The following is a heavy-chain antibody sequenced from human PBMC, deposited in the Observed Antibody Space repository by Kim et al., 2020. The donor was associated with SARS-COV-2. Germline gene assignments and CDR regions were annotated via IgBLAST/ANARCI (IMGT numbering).Heavy chain of an antibody. CDR1: GFTFSSYW. Sequence: GGSLRLSCAASGFTFSSYWMHWVRQAPGKGLVWVSRINSDGSSTSYADSVKGRFTISRDNAKNTLYLQMNSLRAEDTAVYYCTRGEQLVKNALGYWGQGTLVTVSS. J-gene: IGHJ4*02. CDR3: TRGEQLVKNALGY. V-gene: IGHV3-74*01. CDR2: INSDGSST. D-gene: IGHD6-13*01.